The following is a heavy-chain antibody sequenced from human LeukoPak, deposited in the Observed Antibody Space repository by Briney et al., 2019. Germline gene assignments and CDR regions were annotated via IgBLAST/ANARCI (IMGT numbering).Heavy chain of an antibody. CDR2: IIPIFGTA. CDR1: GGTFNRYA. J-gene: IGHJ6*02. D-gene: IGHD2-15*01. Sequence: SVKVSCKASGGTFNRYAISWVRQAPGQGLEWMGGIIPIFGTANYAQKFQGRVTITADESTSTAYMELSSLRSEDTAVYYCARDRGSTHYYYGMDVWGQGTTVTVSS. CDR3: ARDRGSTHYYYGMDV. V-gene: IGHV1-69*13.